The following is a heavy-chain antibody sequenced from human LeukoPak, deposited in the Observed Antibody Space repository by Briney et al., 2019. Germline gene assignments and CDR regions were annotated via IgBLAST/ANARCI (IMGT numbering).Heavy chain of an antibody. CDR1: GFAFSSQD. V-gene: IGHV3-30*18. J-gene: IGHJ5*02. Sequence: PGGSLRLSCAASGFAFSSQDMGWVRQAPGKGLEWVAVISYDGSNKYYADSVKGRFTISRDNSKNTLYLQMNSLRAEDTAVYYCAKVDGPGLPELGYCSSTSCEISGFDPWGQGTLVTVSS. CDR3: AKVDGPGLPELGYCSSTSCEISGFDP. CDR2: ISYDGSNK. D-gene: IGHD2-2*01.